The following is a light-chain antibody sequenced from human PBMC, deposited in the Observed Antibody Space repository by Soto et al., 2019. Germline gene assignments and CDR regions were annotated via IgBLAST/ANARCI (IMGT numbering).Light chain of an antibody. CDR1: SSDVGGFNY. CDR3: AAWDDSLSGPNYV. CDR2: SNN. Sequence: QSALTQPRSVSGSPGQSVTISCTGTSSDVGGFNYVSWYQQLPGTAPKLLIYSNNQRPSGVPDRFSGSKSGTSASLAISGLRSEDEADYYCAAWDDSLSGPNYVFGTGTKLTVL. J-gene: IGLJ1*01. V-gene: IGLV1-47*02.